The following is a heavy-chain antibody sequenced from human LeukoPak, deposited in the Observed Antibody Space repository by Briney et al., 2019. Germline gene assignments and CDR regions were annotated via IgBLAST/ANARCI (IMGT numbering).Heavy chain of an antibody. CDR1: GGSFSGYY. V-gene: IGHV4-34*01. CDR2: INHSGST. Sequence: SETLSLTCAVYGGSFSGYYWGWIRQPPGKGLEWIGEINHSGSTNYNPSLKSRVTISVDTSKNQFSLKLSSMTAADTAVYYCARAGRGIDYWGQGTLVTVSS. J-gene: IGHJ4*02. CDR3: ARAGRGIDY.